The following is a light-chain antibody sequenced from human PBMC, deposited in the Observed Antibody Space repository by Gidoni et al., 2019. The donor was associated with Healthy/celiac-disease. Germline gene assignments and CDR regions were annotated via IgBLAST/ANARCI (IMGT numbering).Light chain of an antibody. CDR3: QSYDSSNPWV. CDR2: EDN. CDR1: SGSIASNY. V-gene: IGLV6-57*04. Sequence: FMLTPPHSVSESPGQTVTISCTRSSGSIASNYVQWYQQRPGSAPTTVIYEDNQRPSGVPDRFSGSIDSSSNSASLTISGLKTEDEADYYCQSYDSSNPWVFGGGTKLTVL. J-gene: IGLJ3*02.